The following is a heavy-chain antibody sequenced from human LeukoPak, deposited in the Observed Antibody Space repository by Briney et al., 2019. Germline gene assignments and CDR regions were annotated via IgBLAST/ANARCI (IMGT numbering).Heavy chain of an antibody. J-gene: IGHJ4*02. CDR1: GFTFSSYA. Sequence: GGSLRLSCAASGFTFSSYAMSWVRQAPGKGLEWVSAISGSGGSTYYADSVKGRFTISRDNSKNTLYLQMYSLRAEDTAVYYCAKGGYYYDSSGNIYDYWGQGTLVTVSS. CDR3: AKGGYYYDSSGNIYDY. CDR2: ISGSGGST. V-gene: IGHV3-23*01. D-gene: IGHD3-22*01.